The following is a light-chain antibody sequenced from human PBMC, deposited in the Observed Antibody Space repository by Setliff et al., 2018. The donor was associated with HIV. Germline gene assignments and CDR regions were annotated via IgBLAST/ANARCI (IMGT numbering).Light chain of an antibody. CDR3: QTADISVYYA. Sequence: SYELTQPPSVSVSPGQTARLTCSGDALANQYAYWYQQRPGQAPLLLIYQNTKRPPGIPERFSGSSSGTTVTLTISRAQAEDEADYYCQTADISVYYAFGSGTKATVL. J-gene: IGLJ1*01. CDR1: ALANQY. V-gene: IGLV3-25*03. CDR2: QNT.